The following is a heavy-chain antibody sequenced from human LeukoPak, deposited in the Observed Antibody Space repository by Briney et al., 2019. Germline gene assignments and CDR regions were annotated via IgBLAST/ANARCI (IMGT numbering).Heavy chain of an antibody. J-gene: IGHJ4*02. CDR3: ARDWTYCSSTSCYGPLFDY. Sequence: GGSLRLSCAASGFTFSNAWMSWVRQAPGKGLEWVGRIKSETDGGTTDYAAPVKGRFTISRDDSKNTLYLQMNSLRAEDTAVYYCARDWTYCSSTSCYGPLFDYWGQGTLVTVSS. CDR1: GFTFSNAW. CDR2: IKSETDGGTT. D-gene: IGHD2-2*01. V-gene: IGHV3-15*01.